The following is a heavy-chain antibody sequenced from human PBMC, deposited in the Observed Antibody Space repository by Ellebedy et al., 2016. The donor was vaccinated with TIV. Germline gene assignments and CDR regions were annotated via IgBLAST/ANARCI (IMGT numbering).Heavy chain of an antibody. CDR1: GYTFTTLD. D-gene: IGHD3-16*02. CDR2: MSPNSDDT. J-gene: IGHJ5*02. Sequence: AASVKVSCKASGYTFTTLDINWVRQAPGQGLEWMGWMSPNSDDTGYAQQFQGRVTMTRDTSISTAYMELSSLRSEDTAVYYCATRYYDYVWGSYQNWFDPWGQGTLVTVSS. CDR3: ATRYYDYVWGSYQNWFDP. V-gene: IGHV1-8*01.